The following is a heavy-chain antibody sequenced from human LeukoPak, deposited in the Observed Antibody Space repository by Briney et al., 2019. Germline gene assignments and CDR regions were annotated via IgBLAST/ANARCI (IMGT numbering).Heavy chain of an antibody. V-gene: IGHV1-69*13. D-gene: IGHD6-19*01. J-gene: IGHJ4*02. Sequence: GASVKVSCKASGGTFSSYAISWVRQAPGQGLEWMGGIIPIFGTANYAQKFQGRVTITADESTSTAYMELSSLRSEDTAVYYCARELRRAVAGIRDYWGQGTLVTVSS. CDR2: IIPIFGTA. CDR3: ARELRRAVAGIRDY. CDR1: GGTFSSYA.